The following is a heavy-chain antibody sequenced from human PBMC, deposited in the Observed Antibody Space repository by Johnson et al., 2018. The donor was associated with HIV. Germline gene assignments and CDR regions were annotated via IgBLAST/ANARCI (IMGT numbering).Heavy chain of an antibody. V-gene: IGHV3-30*14. CDR3: TRSKPRYYDVGPRGAFDI. CDR2: ISNDGSKK. D-gene: IGHD3-22*01. CDR1: GFTFSSYA. Sequence: QVQLVESGGGVVQPGRSLRLSCAASGFTFSSYAMHWVRQAPGKGLEWVAVISNDGSKKYYADSVKGGCTISRDNSKNKLYLQRNSLGAGDTAVYYCTRSKPRYYDVGPRGAFDIWGQGTVVAVSS. J-gene: IGHJ3*02.